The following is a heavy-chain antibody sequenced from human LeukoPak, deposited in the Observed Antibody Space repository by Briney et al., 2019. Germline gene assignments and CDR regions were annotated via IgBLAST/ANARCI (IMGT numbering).Heavy chain of an antibody. Sequence: SETLSLTCTVSGGSISSGSYYWSWIRQPAWKGLEWIGRIYTSGSTNYNPSLKSRVTISVDTSKNQFSLKLSSVTAADTAVYYCARASAMAIGDAFDIWGQGTMVTVSS. CDR2: IYTSGST. J-gene: IGHJ3*02. D-gene: IGHD5-18*01. CDR1: GGSISSGSYY. CDR3: ARASAMAIGDAFDI. V-gene: IGHV4-61*02.